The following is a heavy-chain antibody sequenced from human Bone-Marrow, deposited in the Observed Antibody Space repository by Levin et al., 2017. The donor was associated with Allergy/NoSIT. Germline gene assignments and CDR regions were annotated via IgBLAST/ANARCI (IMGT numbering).Heavy chain of an antibody. CDR3: ARGSCHSWNSTRIDY. J-gene: IGHJ4*02. V-gene: IGHV3-30*04. CDR1: GFTFSSYA. CDR2: ISYDGSNK. Sequence: SCAASGFTFSSYAMHWVRQAPGKGLEWVAVISYDGSNKYYADSVKGRFTISRDNSKNTLYLQMNSLRAEDTAVYYCARGSCHSWNSTRIDYWGQGTLVTVSS. D-gene: IGHD1-7*01.